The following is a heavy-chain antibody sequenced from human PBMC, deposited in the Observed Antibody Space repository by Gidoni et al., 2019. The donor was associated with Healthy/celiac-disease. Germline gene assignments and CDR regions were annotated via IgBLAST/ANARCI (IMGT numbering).Heavy chain of an antibody. D-gene: IGHD2-21*01. CDR2: ISYDGSNT. CDR1: GFTFSSYG. J-gene: IGHJ1*01. CDR3: AKDGEVEYFQH. V-gene: IGHV3-30*18. Sequence: QVQLVESGGGVVQPGRSLRLSCAASGFTFSSYGMHWVRQAPGKGLAWVAVISYDGSNTYYADSVQGRFTISRANSKNTLYLQMNSLRAEDTAVYYCAKDGEVEYFQHWGQGTLVTVSS.